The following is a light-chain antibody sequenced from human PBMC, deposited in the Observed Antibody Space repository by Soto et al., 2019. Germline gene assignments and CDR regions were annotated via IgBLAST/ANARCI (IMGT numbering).Light chain of an antibody. J-gene: IGKJ1*01. Sequence: DIQMTQSPSTLSASVGDRVTITCRASQSISDWLAWYQQKPGKAPKLLIYDASSLENGIPSRFSGSGSGTEFTLTSNSLQPDDFATNYGQQYDSYSPGTFGQGTKVDIK. CDR1: QSISDW. V-gene: IGKV1-5*01. CDR3: QQYDSYSPGT. CDR2: DAS.